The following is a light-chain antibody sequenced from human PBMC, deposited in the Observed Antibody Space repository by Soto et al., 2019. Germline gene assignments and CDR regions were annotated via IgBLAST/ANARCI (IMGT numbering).Light chain of an antibody. CDR2: EVT. Sequence: QSALTQPPSASGSPGQSVTISCTGTSSDVGAYKYVSWYQQYPGQAPQLMIYEVTKRPSGVPDRFSGSKSGHTASLTVSGLQAEDEADYYCTSYVGKDIGVFGGGTKLTVL. CDR3: TSYVGKDIGV. J-gene: IGLJ3*02. CDR1: SSDVGAYKY. V-gene: IGLV2-8*01.